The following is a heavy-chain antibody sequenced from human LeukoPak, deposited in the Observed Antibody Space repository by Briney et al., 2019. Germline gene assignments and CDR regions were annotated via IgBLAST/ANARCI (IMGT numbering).Heavy chain of an antibody. CDR2: INSDGSST. CDR3: AREGTYYDILTGYYMESGFDI. D-gene: IGHD3-9*01. V-gene: IGHV3-74*01. Sequence: GGSLRLSCAASGFTFSSYWMHWVRQAPGKGLVWVSRINSDGSSTSYADSVKGRFTISRDNAKNTLYLQMNSLRAEDTAVYYCAREGTYYDILTGYYMESGFDIWGQGTMVTVSS. CDR1: GFTFSSYW. J-gene: IGHJ3*02.